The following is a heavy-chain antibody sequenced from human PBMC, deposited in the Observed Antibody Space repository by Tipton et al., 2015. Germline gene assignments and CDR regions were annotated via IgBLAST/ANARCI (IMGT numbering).Heavy chain of an antibody. CDR1: GGSISSYY. V-gene: IGHV4-59*12. D-gene: IGHD6-13*01. Sequence: TLSLTCTVSGGSISSYYWSWIRQPPGKGLEWIGYIYYSGSTYYNPSLKSRVTISVDTSKNQFSLRLSSVIAADTAVYYCARGLAAAGYQFDCWGQGTLVTVSS. J-gene: IGHJ4*02. CDR2: IYYSGST. CDR3: ARGLAAAGYQFDC.